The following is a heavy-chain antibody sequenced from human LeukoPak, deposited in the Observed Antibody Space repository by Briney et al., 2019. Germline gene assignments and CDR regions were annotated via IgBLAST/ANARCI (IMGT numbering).Heavy chain of an antibody. J-gene: IGHJ6*02. CDR3: ARGPAYGSGRWYYYYYGMDV. CDR1: GFTFSDYY. D-gene: IGHD3-10*01. Sequence: GGSLRLSCAASGFTFSDYYMTWIRQAPGKGLEWVSYISNSGSTIYYADSVKGRFTISRDNGKNSPYLQMNSLRAEDTAVYYCARGPAYGSGRWYYYYYGMDVWGQGTTVTVSS. V-gene: IGHV3-11*01. CDR2: ISNSGSTI.